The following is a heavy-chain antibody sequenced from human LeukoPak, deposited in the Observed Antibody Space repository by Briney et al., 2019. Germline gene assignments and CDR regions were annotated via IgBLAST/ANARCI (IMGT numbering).Heavy chain of an antibody. J-gene: IGHJ3*02. CDR1: GGTFSSYA. CDR3: ASFVPSSAFDI. Sequence: ASVKVSCKASGGTFSSYAISWVRQAPGQGLEWMGRIIPILGIANYAQKFQGRVTITADKSTSTAYMELSSLRSEDTAVYYCASFVPSSAFDIWGQGTTVTVSS. CDR2: IIPILGIA. D-gene: IGHD6-6*01. V-gene: IGHV1-69*04.